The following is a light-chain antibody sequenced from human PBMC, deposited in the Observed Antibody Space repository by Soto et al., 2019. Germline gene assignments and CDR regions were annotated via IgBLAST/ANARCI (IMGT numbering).Light chain of an antibody. CDR3: QQYNDWPGGT. V-gene: IGKV3-15*01. CDR2: GAS. J-gene: IGKJ1*01. Sequence: EVVMTQFPDTLSVSPGERATLSCRASQYVTTNLAWYQQRPGQAPRLLIYGASTRATGIPARFSGSGSGRDFELTISSLQSEDFAVYYYQQYNDWPGGTFGQGTKVEIK. CDR1: QYVTTN.